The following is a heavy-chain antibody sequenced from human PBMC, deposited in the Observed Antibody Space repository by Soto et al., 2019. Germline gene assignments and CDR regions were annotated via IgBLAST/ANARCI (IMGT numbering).Heavy chain of an antibody. CDR2: MNPNSGNT. D-gene: IGHD2-15*01. CDR1: GYTFTSYD. J-gene: IGHJ6*03. V-gene: IGHV1-8*01. Sequence: ASVKVSCKASGYTFTSYDINWVRQAAGQGLGWMGWMNPNSGNTGYAQKFQGRVTMTRNTSISTAYMELSSLRSEDTAVYYCARGARGCSGGSCYMSLHYYYYYMEVWGKGTTVTVSS. CDR3: ARGARGCSGGSCYMSLHYYYYYMEV.